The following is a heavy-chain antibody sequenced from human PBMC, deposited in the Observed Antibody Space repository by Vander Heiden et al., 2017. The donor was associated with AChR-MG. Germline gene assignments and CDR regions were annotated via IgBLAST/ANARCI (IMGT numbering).Heavy chain of an antibody. D-gene: IGHD6-19*01. CDR2: IRTKTYGGAT. CDR3: TRGSSGWYGDFDY. J-gene: IGHJ4*02. CDR1: GFTFGDYA. V-gene: IGHV3-49*04. Sequence: EVQLVESGGGLVQPGRSLRLSCTGSGFTFGDYAVSWVRQAPGKGLEWVGFIRTKTYGGATEYAASVKDRFTISRDDSKSIAYLQMNSLKTEDTAVYYCTRGSSGWYGDFDYWGQGTLVTVSS.